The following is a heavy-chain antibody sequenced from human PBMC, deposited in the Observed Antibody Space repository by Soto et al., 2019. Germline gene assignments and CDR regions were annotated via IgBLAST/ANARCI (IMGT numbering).Heavy chain of an antibody. Sequence: EVQLLESGGGLVQPGGSLRLSCAASGFTFSSYAMSWVRQAPGKGLEWVSAISGSGGSTYYVDSVKGRFTISRDNSKNTLYLQMNSLRAEDTAVYYCAKAGHYYYYYGMDVWGQGTTVTVSS. V-gene: IGHV3-23*01. J-gene: IGHJ6*02. CDR3: AKAGHYYYYYGMDV. CDR2: ISGSGGST. CDR1: GFTFSSYA.